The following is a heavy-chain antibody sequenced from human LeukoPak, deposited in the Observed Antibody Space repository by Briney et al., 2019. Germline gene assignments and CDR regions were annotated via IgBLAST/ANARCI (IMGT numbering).Heavy chain of an antibody. J-gene: IGHJ5*02. Sequence: ASVKVSCKASGYTFTGYYMHWVRPAPGQGLEWMGWMNPNNGGTHYAQKFQGRVTMTRETSISTAYMELSRLRSDDTAVYYCARYCSSTSCSAFFDPWGQGTLVTVSS. D-gene: IGHD2-2*01. CDR1: GYTFTGYY. V-gene: IGHV1-2*02. CDR3: ARYCSSTSCSAFFDP. CDR2: MNPNNGGT.